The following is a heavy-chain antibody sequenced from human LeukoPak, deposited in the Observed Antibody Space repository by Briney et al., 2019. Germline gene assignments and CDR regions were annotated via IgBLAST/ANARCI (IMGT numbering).Heavy chain of an antibody. CDR2: IYYSGST. V-gene: IGHV4-31*03. CDR1: GGSISSGGYY. J-gene: IGHJ5*02. CDR3: ARDRLFIAAAGHNWFDP. Sequence: PSETLSLTCTVSGGSISSGGYYWSWIRQHPGKGLEWIGYIYYSGSTNYNPSLKSRVTISVDKSKNQFSLKLSSVTAADTAVYYCARDRLFIAAAGHNWFDPWGQGTLVTVSS. D-gene: IGHD6-13*01.